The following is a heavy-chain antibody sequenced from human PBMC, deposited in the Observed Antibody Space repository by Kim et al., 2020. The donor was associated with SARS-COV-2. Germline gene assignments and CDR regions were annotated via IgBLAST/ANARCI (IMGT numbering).Heavy chain of an antibody. CDR1: GFTFSSYA. D-gene: IGHD3-9*01. Sequence: GGSLRLSCAASGFTFSSYAMSWVRQAPGKGLEWVSAISGSGGSTYYADSVKGRFTISRDNSKNTLYLQMNSLRAEDTAVYYCANQGDFDWLFNLGVYFQHWGQGTLVTVSS. CDR2: ISGSGGST. J-gene: IGHJ1*01. V-gene: IGHV3-23*01. CDR3: ANQGDFDWLFNLGVYFQH.